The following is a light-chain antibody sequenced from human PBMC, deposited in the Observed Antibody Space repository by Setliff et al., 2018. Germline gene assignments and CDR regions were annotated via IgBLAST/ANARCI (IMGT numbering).Light chain of an antibody. V-gene: IGLV2-8*01. Sequence: QSALAQPPSASGSPGQSVTISCTGTSSDISVHNYVSWYQQHPGKAPKLMIYEVSKRPSGVPDRFSGSKSGNTASLTISGLQPGDEADYYCSSYEGGNNYVFGSGTKVTVL. CDR1: SSDISVHNY. J-gene: IGLJ1*01. CDR2: EVS. CDR3: SSYEGGNNYV.